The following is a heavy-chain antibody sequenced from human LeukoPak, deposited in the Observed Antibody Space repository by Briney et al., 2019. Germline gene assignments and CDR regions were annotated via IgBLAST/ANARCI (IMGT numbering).Heavy chain of an antibody. CDR3: ASVSGSHRFDY. J-gene: IGHJ4*02. CDR1: GGSISSSSYY. CDR2: IYYSGST. V-gene: IGHV4-30-4*08. D-gene: IGHD1-26*01. Sequence: SETLSLTCTVSGGSISSSSYYWGWIRQPPGKGLEWIGYIYYSGSTYYNPSLKSRVTISVDTSRNQFSLKLSSVTAADTAVYYCASVSGSHRFDYWGQGTLVTVSS.